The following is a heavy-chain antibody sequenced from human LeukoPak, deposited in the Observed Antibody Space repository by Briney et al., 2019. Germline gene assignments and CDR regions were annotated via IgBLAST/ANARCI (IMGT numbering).Heavy chain of an antibody. V-gene: IGHV3-48*04. D-gene: IGHD3-22*01. CDR2: ISSTDTK. Sequence: GGSLRLSCAASGFTFSSYGMHWVRQAPGKGLEWISYISSTDTKYYSDSVKGRFTISRDSATNSLSLQMNSLRAEDTAIYYCARDSGSYYFDYWGQGTLVTVAA. CDR1: GFTFSSYG. J-gene: IGHJ4*02. CDR3: ARDSGSYYFDY.